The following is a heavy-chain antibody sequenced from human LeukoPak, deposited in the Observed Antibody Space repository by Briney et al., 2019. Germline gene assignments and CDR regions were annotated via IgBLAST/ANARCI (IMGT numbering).Heavy chain of an antibody. CDR2: ISYDGSNK. Sequence: PGGSLRLSCAASGFTFSSYGMHWVRQAPGKGLEWVAVISYDGSNKYYADSVKGRFTISRDNSKNTLYLQMNSLRAEDTAVYYCAKDVSRWELPNLYYFDYWGQGTLVTVSS. D-gene: IGHD1-26*01. CDR3: AKDVSRWELPNLYYFDY. J-gene: IGHJ4*02. CDR1: GFTFSSYG. V-gene: IGHV3-30*18.